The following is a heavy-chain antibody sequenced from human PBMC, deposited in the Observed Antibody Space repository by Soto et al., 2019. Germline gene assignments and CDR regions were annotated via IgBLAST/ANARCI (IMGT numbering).Heavy chain of an antibody. J-gene: IGHJ4*02. D-gene: IGHD3-9*01. V-gene: IGHV3-9*01. CDR1: GFTFDDYA. CDR2: ISWNSGSI. CDR3: AKVQSSIRYFDPRAPQGFDY. Sequence: PGGSLRLSCAASGFTFDDYAMHWVRQAPGKGLEWVSGISWNSGSIGYADSVKGRFTISRDNAKNSLYLQMNSLRAEDTALYYCAKVQSSIRYFDPRAPQGFDYWGQGTLVTVSS.